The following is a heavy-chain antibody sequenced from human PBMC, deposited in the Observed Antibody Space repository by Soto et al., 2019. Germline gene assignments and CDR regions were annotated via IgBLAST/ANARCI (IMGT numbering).Heavy chain of an antibody. J-gene: IGHJ5*01. Sequence: GGSLRLSCAASGFTFSSYSMNWVHQAPGKGLEWVSSISSSSSYIYYADSVKGRFTISRDNAKNSLYLQMNSLRAEDTAVYYCAREPIYSTGLESWGQGTRVTVSS. CDR1: GFTFSSYS. D-gene: IGHD2-15*01. V-gene: IGHV3-21*01. CDR2: ISSSSSYI. CDR3: AREPIYSTGLES.